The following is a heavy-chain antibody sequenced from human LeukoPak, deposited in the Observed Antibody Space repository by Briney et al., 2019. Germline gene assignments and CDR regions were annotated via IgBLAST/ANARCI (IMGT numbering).Heavy chain of an antibody. CDR1: GGSISSYY. J-gene: IGHJ4*02. CDR3: ARGPYCTSTSCYLDY. V-gene: IGHV4-4*07. Sequence: SETLALTCTVSGGSISSYYWSWIRQRAGKGLEWIGRIYSSGSTNYNPSLKSRVTMSVDTSKNQFSLKLSSVTAADTAVYYCARGPYCTSTSCYLDYWGQGTLVTVSS. CDR2: IYSSGST. D-gene: IGHD2-2*01.